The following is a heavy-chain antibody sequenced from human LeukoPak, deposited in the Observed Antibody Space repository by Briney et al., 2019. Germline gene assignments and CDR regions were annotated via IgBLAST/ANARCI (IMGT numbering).Heavy chain of an antibody. D-gene: IGHD2-15*01. Sequence: PSETLSLTCAVYGGSFSGYYWTWIRQPPGKGLEWIGEVNDSGSTNYNPSLNSRVTISVDTSKNQFSLRLNSVTAADTALYYCLRGLVVATIGIIDYWGQGTLVTVSS. V-gene: IGHV4-34*01. CDR2: VNDSGST. J-gene: IGHJ4*02. CDR1: GGSFSGYY. CDR3: LRGLVVATIGIIDY.